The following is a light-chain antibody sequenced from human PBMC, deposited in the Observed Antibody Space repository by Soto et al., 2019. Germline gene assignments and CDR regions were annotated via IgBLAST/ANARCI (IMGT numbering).Light chain of an antibody. CDR3: QQYGSSPHT. CDR1: QSVSSN. Sequence: EIVLTQSPGTLSLSPGERATLSCRASQSVSSNLAWYQQKPGQAPRLLIYDSSSRATGVPDRFSGSGSGTDFSLTISRLEPEDFAVYYCQQYGSSPHTFGQGTKVDIK. V-gene: IGKV3-20*01. J-gene: IGKJ2*01. CDR2: DSS.